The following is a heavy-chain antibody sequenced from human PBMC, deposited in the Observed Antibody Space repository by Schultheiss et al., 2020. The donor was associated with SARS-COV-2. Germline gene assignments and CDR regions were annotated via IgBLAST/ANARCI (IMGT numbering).Heavy chain of an antibody. Sequence: GGSLRLSCAASGFTFSSYAMSWVRQVPGKGLVWVSRVNPDGNNTNYADSVKGRFIISRDNAKNSLYLQMNSLRAEDTAVYYCASEADNWGQGTLVTVSS. V-gene: IGHV3-74*01. CDR1: GFTFSSYA. CDR3: ASEADN. CDR2: VNPDGNNT. D-gene: IGHD2-15*01. J-gene: IGHJ4*02.